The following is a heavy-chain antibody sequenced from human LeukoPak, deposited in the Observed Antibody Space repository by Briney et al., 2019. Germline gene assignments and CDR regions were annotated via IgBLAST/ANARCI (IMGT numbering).Heavy chain of an antibody. CDR2: IPDDGSET. J-gene: IGHJ1*01. D-gene: IGHD2-15*01. V-gene: IGHV3-7*01. CDR1: GFNFSIHW. CDR3: ARGWAAIPD. Sequence: GGSLRLSCAASGFNFSIHWMTWVRQAPGKGLEWVANIPDDGSETDYVDSVKGRFIISRDNAKNLLSLQMSSLREEDTALYYCARGWAAIPDWGQGTLVTVSS.